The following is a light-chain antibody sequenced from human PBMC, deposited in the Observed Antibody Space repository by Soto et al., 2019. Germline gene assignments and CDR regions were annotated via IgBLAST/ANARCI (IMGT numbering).Light chain of an antibody. CDR1: QSISSW. J-gene: IGKJ3*01. CDR2: DAS. Sequence: DIQMTQSPSTLSASVGDRVTITCRASQSISSWLAWYQQKPGKAPKLLIYDASSLESGVPSRFSGSGSGTEFTLTISSLQPDDFATYYCQQYNSYPFTVGPGTKVDIK. CDR3: QQYNSYPFT. V-gene: IGKV1-5*01.